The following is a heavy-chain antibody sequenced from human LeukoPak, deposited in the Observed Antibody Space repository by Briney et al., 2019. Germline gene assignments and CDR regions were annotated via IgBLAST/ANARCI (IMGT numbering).Heavy chain of an antibody. D-gene: IGHD6-19*01. CDR2: ISSSSSYI. J-gene: IGHJ6*03. V-gene: IGHV3-21*01. CDR1: GFTFSSYS. CDR3: ARGIRGSGWNYYYYYYMDV. Sequence: GGSLRLSCAASGFTFSSYSMNWVRQAPGKGLEWVSSISSSSSYIYYADSVKGRFTISRDNAKNSLYLQMNSLRAEDTAVYYCARGIRGSGWNYYYYYYMDVWGKGTTVTISS.